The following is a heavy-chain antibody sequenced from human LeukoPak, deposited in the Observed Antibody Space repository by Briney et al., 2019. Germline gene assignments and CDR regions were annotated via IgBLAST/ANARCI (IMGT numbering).Heavy chain of an antibody. V-gene: IGHV3-11*01. CDR2: ISSSGSTI. CDR3: AKHDYGGNLFDY. Sequence: GGSLRLSWAASGFTFSDYYMSWIRQAPGKGLEWVSYISSSGSTIYYADSVKGRFTISRDNAKNSLYLQMNSLRAEDTAVYYCAKHDYGGNLFDYWGQGTLVTVSS. D-gene: IGHD4-23*01. CDR1: GFTFSDYY. J-gene: IGHJ4*02.